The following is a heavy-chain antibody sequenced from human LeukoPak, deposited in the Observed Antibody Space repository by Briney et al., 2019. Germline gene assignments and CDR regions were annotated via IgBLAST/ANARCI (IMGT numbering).Heavy chain of an antibody. CDR3: TRGPDSSGYYYYYYYMDV. V-gene: IGHV1-2*06. CDR2: INPNSGGT. CDR1: GYTFTGYY. Sequence: GASVKVSCKASGYTFTGYYMHWVRQAPGQGLEWMGRINPNSGGTNYAQKFQGRVTMTRDTSISTAYMELSRLRSDDTAVYYGTRGPDSSGYYYYYYYMDVWGKGTTVTVSS. D-gene: IGHD3-22*01. J-gene: IGHJ6*03.